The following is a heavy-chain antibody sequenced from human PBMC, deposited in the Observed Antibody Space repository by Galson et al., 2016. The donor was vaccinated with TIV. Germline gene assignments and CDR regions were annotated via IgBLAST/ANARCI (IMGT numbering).Heavy chain of an antibody. Sequence: SLRLSCAASGFTFRSYAMSWVRQAPGKGLEWVAGISYDGRYTNDAASVRGRFTISRDKSKNTVYLQMNSLRAEDTGFYYCARDRSGYDFDYWGQGTLVTVSS. CDR1: GFTFRSYA. CDR3: ARDRSGYDFDY. V-gene: IGHV3-30*04. J-gene: IGHJ4*02. CDR2: ISYDGRYT. D-gene: IGHD5-12*01.